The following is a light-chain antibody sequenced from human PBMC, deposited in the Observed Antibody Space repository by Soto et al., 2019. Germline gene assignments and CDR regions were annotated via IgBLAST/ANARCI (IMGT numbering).Light chain of an antibody. CDR2: VAA. CDR1: QSVSSN. J-gene: IGKJ4*01. V-gene: IGKV3-15*01. Sequence: EKALTQSPVTLSLSPGERATLSCRASQSVSSNLAWYQQRPGQAPRLLIYVAATRASGVPDRFSGSGSGTEYILTIGSLQAEDSAVYYCQQYDVWPALTFGGGTQVDIK. CDR3: QQYDVWPALT.